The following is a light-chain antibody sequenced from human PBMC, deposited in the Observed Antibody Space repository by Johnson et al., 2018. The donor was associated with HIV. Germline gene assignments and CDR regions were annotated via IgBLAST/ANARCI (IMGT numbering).Light chain of an antibody. CDR1: SSNIGNNY. Sequence: QPVLTQPPSVSAAPGQKVTISCSGSSSNIGNNYVSWYQQLPGTAPKLLIYENNKRPSGIPDRFSGSKSGTSATLGITVLQTGDEADYYCGTWDSSLSAYVFGTGTKVTVL. CDR3: GTWDSSLSAYV. V-gene: IGLV1-51*02. CDR2: ENN. J-gene: IGLJ1*01.